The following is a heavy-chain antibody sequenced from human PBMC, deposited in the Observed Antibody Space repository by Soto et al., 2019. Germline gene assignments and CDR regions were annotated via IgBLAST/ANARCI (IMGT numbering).Heavy chain of an antibody. J-gene: IGHJ6*02. CDR1: GYSFTTYW. V-gene: IGHV5-51*01. D-gene: IGHD3-10*01. CDR2: THPGESQT. Sequence: GESLKISCQASGYSFTTYWIAWVRQKPGKGLEWMGITHPGESQTRYSPSFQGQVTISFDRSTSTAYLQWSSMKAADTAIYYCARHENYYLAYYGMDVWGQGTTVTVSS. CDR3: ARHENYYLAYYGMDV.